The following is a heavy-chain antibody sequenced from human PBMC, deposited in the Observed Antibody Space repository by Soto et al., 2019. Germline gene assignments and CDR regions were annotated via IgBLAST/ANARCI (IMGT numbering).Heavy chain of an antibody. Sequence: QITLKESGPSPVKPTQTLTVTCTFSGFSLSNSGVGVAWIRQPPGKALEWLALIYGDNDKRYSPSLKTRLTITQDTSQNQVVLTLPNMDPVDTATYYCAHCTLHDYGDYDPGTSHVFDSSGQGTLVTVSS. CDR1: GFSLSNSGVG. CDR2: IYGDNDK. D-gene: IGHD4-17*01. CDR3: AHCTLHDYGDYDPGTSHVFDS. V-gene: IGHV2-5*02. J-gene: IGHJ4*02.